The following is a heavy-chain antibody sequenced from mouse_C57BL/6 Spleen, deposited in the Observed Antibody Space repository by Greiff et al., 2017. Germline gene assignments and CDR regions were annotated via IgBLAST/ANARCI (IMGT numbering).Heavy chain of an antibody. J-gene: IGHJ1*03. CDR2: INPNNGGT. D-gene: IGHD2-4*01. CDR1: GYTFTDYY. CDR3: ARSGLRPLYWYFDV. Sequence: EVQLQQSGPELVKPGASVMISCKASGYTFTDYYMNWVKQSHGKSLEWIGDINPNNGGTSYNQKFKGKATLTVDKSSSTAYMELRSLTSEDSAVYYCARSGLRPLYWYFDVWGTGTTVTVSS. V-gene: IGHV1-26*01.